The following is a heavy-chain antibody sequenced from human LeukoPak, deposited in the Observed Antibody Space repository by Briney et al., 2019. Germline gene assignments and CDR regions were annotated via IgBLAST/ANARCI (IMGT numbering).Heavy chain of an antibody. CDR1: GYTFTSYD. J-gene: IGHJ4*02. Sequence: ASVKVSCKASGYTFTSYDINWVRQATGQGLEWMGWMNPNSGNTGYAQKFQGRVTMTRNTSISTAYMELSSLRSEDTAVCYCARGGAGYYDSSGYYFVYWGQGTLVTVSS. V-gene: IGHV1-8*01. CDR3: ARGGAGYYDSSGYYFVY. D-gene: IGHD3-22*01. CDR2: MNPNSGNT.